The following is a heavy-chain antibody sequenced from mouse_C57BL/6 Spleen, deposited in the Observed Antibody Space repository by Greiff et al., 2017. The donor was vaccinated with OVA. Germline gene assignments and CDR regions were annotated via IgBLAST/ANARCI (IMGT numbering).Heavy chain of an antibody. CDR2: IDPETGGT. V-gene: IGHV1-15*01. J-gene: IGHJ4*01. CDR3: TRSYYAMDY. CDR1: GYTFTDYE. Sequence: LQESGAELVRPGASVTLSCKASGYTFTDYEMHWVKQTPVHGLEWIGAIDPETGGTAYNQKFKGKAILTADKSSSTAYMELRSLTSEDSAVYYCTRSYYAMDYWGQGTSVTVSS.